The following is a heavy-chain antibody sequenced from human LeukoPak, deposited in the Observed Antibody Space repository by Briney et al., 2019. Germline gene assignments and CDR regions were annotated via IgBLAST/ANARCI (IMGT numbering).Heavy chain of an antibody. CDR1: GFTFSGFA. D-gene: IGHD3-16*01. CDR3: ARASWVSTADAVC. Sequence: GGSLRLSCAASGFTFSGFAMSWVRRTPGKGLEWVSGISGSGDNTLYADSVKGRFTISRDNSKNTLYLEMNSLRAEDTAIYYCARASWVSTADAVCWGQGTLVTVSS. CDR2: ISGSGDNT. J-gene: IGHJ4*02. V-gene: IGHV3-23*01.